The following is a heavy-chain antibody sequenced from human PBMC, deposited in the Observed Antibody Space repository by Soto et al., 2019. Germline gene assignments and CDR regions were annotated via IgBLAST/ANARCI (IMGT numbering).Heavy chain of an antibody. CDR3: ARAVGRDGSSWHTGAFDY. CDR1: GYAFTAYY. J-gene: IGHJ4*02. Sequence: QVQLVQSGTEVKKSGASLKVSCKASGYAFTAYYLHWVRQAPGQGLEWMGWINPDTGGTDYTQKLKGWVPIPRDTSQPAAYMERSNVKSDDAAVDSCARAVGRDGSSWHTGAFDYWGQGTLVTVSS. CDR2: INPDTGGT. D-gene: IGHD2-2*01. V-gene: IGHV1-2*04.